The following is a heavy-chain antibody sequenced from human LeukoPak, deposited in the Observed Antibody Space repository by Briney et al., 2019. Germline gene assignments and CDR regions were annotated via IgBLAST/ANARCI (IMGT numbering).Heavy chain of an antibody. CDR1: GFTFSSYS. CDR2: ISSSSGYI. CDR3: TREGPNDAFDI. V-gene: IGHV3-21*01. Sequence: GGSLRLSCATSGFTFSSYSMDWVRQAPGKGLEWVPSISSSSGYIYYADSVKGRFTISRDNAKNSLYLLMNTLRAEDTAVYYCTREGPNDAFDIWGQGTLVTVSS. J-gene: IGHJ3*02.